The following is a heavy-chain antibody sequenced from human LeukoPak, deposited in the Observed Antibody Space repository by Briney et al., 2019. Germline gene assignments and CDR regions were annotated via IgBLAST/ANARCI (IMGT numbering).Heavy chain of an antibody. J-gene: IGHJ3*02. V-gene: IGHV5-51*01. Sequence: GESLKISCKGSGYRFTNYWIGWVRQMPGKGLEWMGIVYPGDSQTRYSPSLQGQGTISADKSISTAYLQWSSLKASDTAMYFCARLGSHCSSTSCYAFDIWGQGTMVTVSS. CDR3: ARLGSHCSSTSCYAFDI. CDR1: GYRFTNYW. D-gene: IGHD2-2*01. CDR2: VYPGDSQT.